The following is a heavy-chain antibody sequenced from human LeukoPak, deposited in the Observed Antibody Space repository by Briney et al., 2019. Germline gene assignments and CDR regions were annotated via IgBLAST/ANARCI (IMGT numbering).Heavy chain of an antibody. J-gene: IGHJ4*02. D-gene: IGHD3-22*01. CDR3: ASTSIYYYDSSGYFDY. Sequence: SETLSLTCTVSGGSISSYYWSWIRQPPGKGLEWIGYIYYSGSTNYNPSLKSRVTISVDTSKNQFSLKLSFVTAADTAVYYCASTSIYYYDSSGYFDYWGQGTLVTVSS. CDR1: GGSISSYY. CDR2: IYYSGST. V-gene: IGHV4-59*01.